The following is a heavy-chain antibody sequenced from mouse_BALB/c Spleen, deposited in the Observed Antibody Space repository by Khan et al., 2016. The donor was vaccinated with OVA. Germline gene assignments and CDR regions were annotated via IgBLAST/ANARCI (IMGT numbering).Heavy chain of an antibody. CDR3: ARIYRSDFDY. V-gene: IGHV1-20*02. CDR2: INPHVGET. D-gene: IGHD1-1*01. Sequence: VQLKESGPELVKPGASVKISCKASGYSFTGYFMNWVMQSHGKSLEWIGRINPHVGETFYNQKFKDKATLTVDESSSTAYMELRSLASADSAVYYCARIYRSDFDYWGQGTTLTFSS. CDR1: GYSFTGYF. J-gene: IGHJ2*01.